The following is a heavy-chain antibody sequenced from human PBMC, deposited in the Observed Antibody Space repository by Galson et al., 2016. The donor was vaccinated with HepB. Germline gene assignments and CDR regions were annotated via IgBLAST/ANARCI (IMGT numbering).Heavy chain of an antibody. CDR3: ARRVWNKIDY. J-gene: IGHJ4*02. V-gene: IGHV4-39*01. D-gene: IGHD1/OR15-1a*01. CDR2: IYYSGST. CDR1: GDSVSSSSYY. Sequence: SETLSLTCTVSGDSVSSSSYYWGWIRQPPGKGLEWIGTIYYSGSTYHNPSLKSRVTISLDTSKNQFSLKLSSVTAADTAMYYCARRVWNKIDYWGQGTLVTVSS.